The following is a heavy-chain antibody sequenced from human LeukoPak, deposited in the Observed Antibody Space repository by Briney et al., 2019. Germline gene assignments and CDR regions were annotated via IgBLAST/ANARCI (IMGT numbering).Heavy chain of an antibody. CDR3: ARDRRYCSGGSCYHFDY. CDR1: GGSISSYY. V-gene: IGHV4-59*01. D-gene: IGHD2-15*01. CDR2: IYYSGST. Sequence: SETLSLTCTVSGGSISSYYWSWIRQPPGKGLEWIGCIYYSGSTNYNPSLKSRVTISVDTSKNQFSLKLSSVTAADTAVYYCARDRRYCSGGSCYHFDYWGQGTLVTVSS. J-gene: IGHJ4*02.